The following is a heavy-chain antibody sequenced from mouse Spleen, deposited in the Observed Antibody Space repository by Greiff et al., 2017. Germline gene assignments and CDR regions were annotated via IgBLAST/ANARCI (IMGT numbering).Heavy chain of an antibody. D-gene: IGHD2-4*01. CDR3: AREGFDYDEFDY. Sequence: QVQLQQPGAELVMPGASVKLSCKASGYTFTSFWMHWVKQRPGQGLEWIGEIDPSDSYTNYNQKFKGKATLTVDKSSSTAYMQLSSLTSEDSAVYYCAREGFDYDEFDYWGQGTTLTVSS. CDR2: IDPSDSYT. J-gene: IGHJ2*01. CDR1: GYTFTSFW. V-gene: IGHV1-69*01.